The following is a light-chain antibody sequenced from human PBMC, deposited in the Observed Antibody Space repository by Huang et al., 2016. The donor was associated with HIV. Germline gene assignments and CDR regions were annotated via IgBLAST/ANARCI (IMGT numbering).Light chain of an antibody. Sequence: EIVLTQSPATLSLSPGERATLSCRASQSVGSYLAWYQQKPGQAPRLLIYDVSNRATGIPARFSGSVSDTDFTLTITNLEPEDFAVYYCQQRFHWPPLTFGGGTKVEIK. V-gene: IGKV3-11*01. CDR1: QSVGSY. J-gene: IGKJ4*01. CDR3: QQRFHWPPLT. CDR2: DVS.